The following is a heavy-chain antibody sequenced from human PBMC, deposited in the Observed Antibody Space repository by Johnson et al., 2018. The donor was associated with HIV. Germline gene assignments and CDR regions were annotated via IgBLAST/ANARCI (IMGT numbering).Heavy chain of an antibody. CDR3: AKEGGELLLDAFDI. J-gene: IGHJ3*02. D-gene: IGHD1-26*01. CDR1: GFTFSSYG. CDR2: ISYDGSNK. Sequence: QVQLVESGGGLVQSGGSLRLSCAASGFTFSSYGMHWVRQAPGKGLEWVAVISYDGSNKYYADSVKGRFTISRDNSKNTLYLQMNSLRAEDTAVYYCAKEGGELLLDAFDIWGQGTMVTVSS. V-gene: IGHV3-30*18.